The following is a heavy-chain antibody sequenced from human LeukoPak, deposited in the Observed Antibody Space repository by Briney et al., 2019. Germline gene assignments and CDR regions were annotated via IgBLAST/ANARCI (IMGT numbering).Heavy chain of an antibody. D-gene: IGHD3-10*01. CDR1: GFTFSSYE. J-gene: IGHJ5*02. Sequence: GGSLRLSCAASGFTFSSYEMKWVRQARGKGVEGGSYISSRGSTIYYADSVKGRFPISRDNAKTSLYLQMTSLRAEDTAVYYCARDGGWFGDANWFVPCGQGTLVTVSS. CDR2: ISSRGSTI. CDR3: ARDGGWFGDANWFVP. V-gene: IGHV3-48*03.